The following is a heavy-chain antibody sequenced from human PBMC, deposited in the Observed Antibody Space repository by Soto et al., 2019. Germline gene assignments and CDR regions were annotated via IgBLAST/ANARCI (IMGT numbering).Heavy chain of an antibody. CDR2: INHSGST. CDR1: GGSFNGYY. CDR3: ARAPDKYYFDS. J-gene: IGHJ4*02. Sequence: LSLTCAVYGGSFNGYYWSWIRQPPGKGPEWIGDINHSGSTNYNPSLKSRVTISVDTSKNQFSLKLRSVTAADMAVFYCARAPDKYYFDSWGQGTLVTVSS. V-gene: IGHV4-34*01.